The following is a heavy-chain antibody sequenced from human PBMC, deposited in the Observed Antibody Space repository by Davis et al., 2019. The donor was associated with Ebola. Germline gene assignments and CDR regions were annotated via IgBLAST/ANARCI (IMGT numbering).Heavy chain of an antibody. CDR2: ISYDGSNK. CDR3: AKAWIQLTY. Sequence: SCKASGFTFTSYGIHWVRQAPGKGLEWVAVISYDGSNKYYADSVKGRFTISRDNSKNTLYLQMNSLRAEDTAVYYCAKAWIQLTYYGQGTLVTVSS. V-gene: IGHV3-30*18. J-gene: IGHJ4*02. CDR1: GFTFTSYG. D-gene: IGHD5-18*01.